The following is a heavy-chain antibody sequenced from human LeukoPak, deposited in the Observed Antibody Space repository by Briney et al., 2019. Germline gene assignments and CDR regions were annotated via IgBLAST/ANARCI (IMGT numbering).Heavy chain of an antibody. D-gene: IGHD3-22*01. CDR2: ISYDGSNK. CDR3: ARDRARYYDSNADAFDI. CDR1: GFTFSSYA. J-gene: IGHJ3*02. Sequence: GGSLRLSRAASGFTFSSYAMHWVRQAPGKGLEWVAVISYDGSNKYHADSVKGRFTISRDNSKNTLYLQMNSLRAEDTAVYYCARDRARYYDSNADAFDIWGQGTMVTVSS. V-gene: IGHV3-30*04.